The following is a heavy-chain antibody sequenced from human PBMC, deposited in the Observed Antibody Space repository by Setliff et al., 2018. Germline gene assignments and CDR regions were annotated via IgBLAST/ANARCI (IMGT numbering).Heavy chain of an antibody. CDR3: TRESRYYYDNLGTLDY. V-gene: IGHV4-61*02. CDR1: GGSISSGDYY. Sequence: SETLSLTCTVSGGSISSGDYYWIWIRQPAGKGLEWIGRMFSSGSTNYNSSLRSRVTISGDASKNQLSLKLSSVTAADTAVYYCTRESRYYYDNLGTLDYWGQGTLVTVSS. D-gene: IGHD3-22*01. J-gene: IGHJ4*02. CDR2: MFSSGST.